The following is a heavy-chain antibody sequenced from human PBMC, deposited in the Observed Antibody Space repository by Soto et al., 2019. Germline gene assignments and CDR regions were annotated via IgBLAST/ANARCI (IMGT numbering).Heavy chain of an antibody. Sequence: QVPLQESGPGLMKPSGTLSLTCAVSGGSITSNWWSWVRQPPGKGLVWIAEIFHTGSANYNPYLRGRLTISMDKSRNHLSLNLNSVPAADTAVYYCARHIAVSGTRGFDHWGQGTLVTVSS. V-gene: IGHV4-4*02. CDR1: GGSITSNW. D-gene: IGHD2-21*01. J-gene: IGHJ4*02. CDR3: ARHIAVSGTRGFDH. CDR2: IFHTGSA.